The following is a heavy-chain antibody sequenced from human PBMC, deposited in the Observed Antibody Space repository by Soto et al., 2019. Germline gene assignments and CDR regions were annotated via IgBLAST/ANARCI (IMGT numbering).Heavy chain of an antibody. V-gene: IGHV3-7*01. CDR3: ARDWASCYFDRITMVRGVIVWSGCPNDY. D-gene: IGHD3-10*01. CDR2: IKQDGSEK. J-gene: IGHJ4*02. Sequence: GGSLRLSCAASGFTFSSYWMSWVRQAPGKGLEWVANIKQDGSEKYYVDSVKGRFTISRDNAKNSLYLQMNSLRAEDTAVYYGARDWASCYFDRITMVRGVIVWSGCPNDYWGQGTLVTVSS. CDR1: GFTFSSYW.